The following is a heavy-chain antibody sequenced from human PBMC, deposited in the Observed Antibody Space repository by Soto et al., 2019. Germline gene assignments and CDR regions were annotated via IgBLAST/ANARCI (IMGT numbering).Heavy chain of an antibody. D-gene: IGHD3-3*01. CDR1: GGTFNTYA. V-gene: IGHV1-69*01. CDR3: ARRATNDFDFWSGYYDFDY. Sequence: QLQLVQSGAEVKERGSSVKISCKTSGGTFNTYALTWVRQAPGQGLEWIGGIIPMFGIKNVAQRFQGRVTLNADDSMTTAYMEMTSLRSDDTAVYYCARRATNDFDFWSGYYDFDYWGQGTLVTVSS. CDR2: IIPMFGIK. J-gene: IGHJ4*02.